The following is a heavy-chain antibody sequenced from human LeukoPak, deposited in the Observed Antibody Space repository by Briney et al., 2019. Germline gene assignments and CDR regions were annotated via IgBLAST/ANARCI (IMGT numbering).Heavy chain of an antibody. J-gene: IGHJ4*02. CDR2: ISFHGTDS. V-gene: IGHV3-30*04. CDR3: ARLPAAATYLDY. Sequence: PGTSLRLSCAASGFTFISYAIHWVRQAPGKGLEWVAVISFHGTDSFYADSVKGRFTISRDNSKNTLYLQMSSLRAEDTAMYYCARLPAAATYLDYWGQGTLVTVSS. D-gene: IGHD1-26*01. CDR1: GFTFISYA.